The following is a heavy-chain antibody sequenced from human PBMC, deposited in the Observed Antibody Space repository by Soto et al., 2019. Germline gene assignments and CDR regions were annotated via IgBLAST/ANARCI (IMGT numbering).Heavy chain of an antibody. CDR3: ARDFERSAIGP. D-gene: IGHD3-9*01. Sequence: SETLSLTCAVSGYSISSGYYWGWIRKHPGKGLEWIGYIAYSGDTYYNPSLRSRVTISADTSENKFSLTLKSVTAADTAVYFCARDFERSAIGPWGQGTSVTVSS. V-gene: IGHV4-31*11. CDR1: GYSISSGYY. CDR2: IAYSGDT. J-gene: IGHJ5*02.